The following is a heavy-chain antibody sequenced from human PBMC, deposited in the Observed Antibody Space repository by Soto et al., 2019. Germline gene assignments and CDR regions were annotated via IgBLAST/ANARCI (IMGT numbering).Heavy chain of an antibody. J-gene: IGHJ6*02. CDR1: GFTFSSYA. V-gene: IGHV3-23*01. D-gene: IGHD1-26*01. CDR3: ASGRGRYFYYGMDV. CDR2: ISGSGDST. Sequence: GGSLRLSCAASGFTFSSYAMTWVRQAPGKGLEWVSAISGSGDSTYYTDSVKGRFSISRDNSKNTLYLQMNSLRAEDTAVYYCASGRGRYFYYGMDVWGQGTTVIVSS.